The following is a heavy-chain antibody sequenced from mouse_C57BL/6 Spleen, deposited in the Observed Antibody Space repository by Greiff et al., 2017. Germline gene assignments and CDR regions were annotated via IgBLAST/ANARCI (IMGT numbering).Heavy chain of an antibody. Sequence: VQLQQSGAELVKPGASVKISCKASGYAFSSYWMNWVKQRPGKGLEWIGQIYPGDGDTNYNGKFKGKATLTADKSSSTAYMQLSSLTSEDSAVYFCAREEITTVVFDDWGQGTTLTVSS. V-gene: IGHV1-80*01. D-gene: IGHD1-1*01. CDR3: AREEITTVVFDD. CDR1: GYAFSSYW. CDR2: IYPGDGDT. J-gene: IGHJ2*01.